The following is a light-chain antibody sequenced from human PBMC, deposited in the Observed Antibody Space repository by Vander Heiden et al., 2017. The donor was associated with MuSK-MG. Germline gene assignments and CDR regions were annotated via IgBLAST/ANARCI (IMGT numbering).Light chain of an antibody. CDR1: QSVSSN. J-gene: IGKJ2*01. CDR3: QQYNNWLRYT. Sequence: EIVMTPSPATLSVSPGERATLSCRASQSVSSNLAWYQQKPGQAPRLLIYGASTRATGIPARFSGSGSGTEFTLTISSLQSEDFAVYYCQQYNNWLRYTFGQGTKLEIK. CDR2: GAS. V-gene: IGKV3-15*01.